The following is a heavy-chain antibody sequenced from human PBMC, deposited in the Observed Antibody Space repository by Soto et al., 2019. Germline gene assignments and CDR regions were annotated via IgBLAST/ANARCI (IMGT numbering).Heavy chain of an antibody. CDR2: IKSKSDGGTT. CDR1: GFTFTNAW. Sequence: VQLVESGGGLVEPGGSLRLSCAASGFTFTNAWMNWVRQSPGKGLEWVGRIKSKSDGGTTDYAAPVKGRFTVSRDDSENTLYLQMTSLKIEDTAVYYCAVKGGSSKGWFDTWGQGTLVTVSS. D-gene: IGHD6-6*01. J-gene: IGHJ5*02. V-gene: IGHV3-15*07. CDR3: AVKGGSSKGWFDT.